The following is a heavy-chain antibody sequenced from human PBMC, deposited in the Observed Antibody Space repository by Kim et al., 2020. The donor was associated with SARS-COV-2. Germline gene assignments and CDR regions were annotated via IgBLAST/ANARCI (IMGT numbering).Heavy chain of an antibody. J-gene: IGHJ5*02. CDR3: ARSGSGSYFNWFDP. CDR1: GLRFDESA. V-gene: IGHV3-30*03. Sequence: GGSLRLSCGASGLRFDESAMNWVRQSPGKGLEWVAVISYDGRNKEYAGSVKGRFTISRDNSKNTLYLQMNSLRAEDTAVYYCARSGSGSYFNWFDPWGQGTLVTVSS. D-gene: IGHD3-10*01. CDR2: ISYDGRNK.